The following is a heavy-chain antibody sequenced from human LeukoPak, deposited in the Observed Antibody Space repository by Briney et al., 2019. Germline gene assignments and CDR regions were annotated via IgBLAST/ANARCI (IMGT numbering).Heavy chain of an antibody. D-gene: IGHD3-22*01. CDR1: GGSLSTHH. Sequence: SETLSLTCVVSGGSLSTHHWSWIRQPPGKGLEWIGYIYYSGSTYYNPSLKSRVTMSVDTSKNQFSLKLSSVTAVDTAVYYCAREPVYYYDSSGFDYWGQGTLVTVSS. J-gene: IGHJ4*02. CDR3: AREPVYYYDSSGFDY. V-gene: IGHV4-59*11. CDR2: IYYSGST.